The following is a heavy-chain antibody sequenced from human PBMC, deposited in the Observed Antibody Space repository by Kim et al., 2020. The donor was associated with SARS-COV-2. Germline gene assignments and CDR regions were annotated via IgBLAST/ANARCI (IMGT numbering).Heavy chain of an antibody. CDR3: ASEAVAATYYYYGMDV. CDR1: GFTFNSYW. CDR2: IKQDGSEK. J-gene: IGHJ6*02. Sequence: GGSLRLSCAASGFTFNSYWMSWVRQAPGKGLEWVANIKQDGSEKYYVDSVKGRFTISRDNAKNSLYLQMNSLRAEDTAVYYCASEAVAATYYYYGMDVWGQGTTVTVSS. V-gene: IGHV3-7*03. D-gene: IGHD6-19*01.